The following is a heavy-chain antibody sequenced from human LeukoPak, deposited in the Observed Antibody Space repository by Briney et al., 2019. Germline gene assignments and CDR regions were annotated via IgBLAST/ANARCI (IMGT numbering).Heavy chain of an antibody. Sequence: QTGGSLRLSCAASGFMLASTAMTWVRQAPGKGLEWVSLLTGSGDRTYYTDSVKGRFTISRDNAKNSLYLQMNSLRAEDTAVYYCARVASLGGYYYDSSGYYYFDYWGQGTLVTVSS. CDR1: GFMLASTA. CDR3: ARVASLGGYYYDSSGYYYFDY. D-gene: IGHD3-22*01. CDR2: LTGSGDRT. V-gene: IGHV3-23*01. J-gene: IGHJ4*02.